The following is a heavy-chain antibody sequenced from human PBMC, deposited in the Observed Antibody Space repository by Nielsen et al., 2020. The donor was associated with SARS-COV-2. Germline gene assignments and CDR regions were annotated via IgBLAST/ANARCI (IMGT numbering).Heavy chain of an antibody. Sequence: SETLSLTCTVSGGSISSYYWSWIRQPPGKGLEWIGYIYHSGSTYYNPSLKSRVTISVDRSKNQFSLKLSSVTAADTAVYYCAREKGYYDSLFYYGMDVWGQGTTVTVSS. CDR1: GGSISSYY. D-gene: IGHD3-22*01. J-gene: IGHJ6*02. CDR2: IYHSGST. V-gene: IGHV4-59*12. CDR3: AREKGYYDSLFYYGMDV.